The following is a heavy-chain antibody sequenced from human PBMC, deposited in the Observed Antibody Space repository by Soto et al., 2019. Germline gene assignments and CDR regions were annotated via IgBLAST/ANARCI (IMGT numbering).Heavy chain of an antibody. J-gene: IGHJ4*02. Sequence: SETLSPTDGVSGGALSGATYSWNWIRQTPGKGLEWSGYIFPSGTTYYNPSLRSRVTISIDVSKNQFSLSLRSLTAADTAVYYCARSREFDYWSQGTLVTVSS. V-gene: IGHV4-30-2*01. CDR3: ARSREFDY. CDR1: GGALSGATYS. CDR2: IFPSGTT.